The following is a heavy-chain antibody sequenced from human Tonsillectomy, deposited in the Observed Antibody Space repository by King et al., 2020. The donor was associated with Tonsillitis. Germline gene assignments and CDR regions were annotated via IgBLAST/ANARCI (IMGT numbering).Heavy chain of an antibody. CDR1: GYSFTDYW. CDR3: ARLTYGSGLLYYFDY. V-gene: IGHV5-10-1*03. J-gene: IGHJ4*02. Sequence: DVQLVESGAEVKKPGESLRISCKASGYSFTDYWITWVRQMPGKGLEWMGRIDPSDSYTNYSPSFQGHVTISADKSISTAYLQWSSLKASDTAIFYCARLTYGSGLLYYFDYWGQGTLVTVSS. CDR2: IDPSDSYT. D-gene: IGHD3-10*01.